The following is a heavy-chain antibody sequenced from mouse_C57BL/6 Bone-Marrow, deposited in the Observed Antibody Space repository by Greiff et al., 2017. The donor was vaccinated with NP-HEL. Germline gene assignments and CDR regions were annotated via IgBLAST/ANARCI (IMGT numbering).Heavy chain of an antibody. CDR2: IDPENGDT. Sequence: EVQLQHSGAELVRPGASVKLSCTASGFNIKDDYMHWVKQRPEQGLEWIGWIDPENGDTEYASKFQGKATITADTSSNTAYLQLSSLTSEDTAVYYCTTGVWFAYWGQGTLVTVSA. CDR1: GFNIKDDY. J-gene: IGHJ3*01. CDR3: TTGVWFAY. V-gene: IGHV14-4*01.